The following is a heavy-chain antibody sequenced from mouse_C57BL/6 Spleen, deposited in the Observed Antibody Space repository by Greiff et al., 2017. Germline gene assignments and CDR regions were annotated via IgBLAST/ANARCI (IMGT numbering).Heavy chain of an antibody. CDR3: ARKGDEGYYAMDY. CDR1: GYTFTSYW. J-gene: IGHJ4*01. V-gene: IGHV1-55*01. Sequence: VQLQQPGAELVKPGASVKMSCKASGYTFTSYWITWVKQRPGQGLEWIGDIYPGSGSTNYNEKFKIKATLTVDTSSSTAYMQLSSLTSEDSAVYDCARKGDEGYYAMDYWGQGTSVTVSS. D-gene: IGHD3-3*01. CDR2: IYPGSGST.